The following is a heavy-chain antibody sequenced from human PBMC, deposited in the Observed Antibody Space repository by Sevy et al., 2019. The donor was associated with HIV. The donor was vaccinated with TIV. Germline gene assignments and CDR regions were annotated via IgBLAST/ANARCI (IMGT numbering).Heavy chain of an antibody. CDR2: IYYNGNT. Sequence: SETLSLTCTVSDGSMSSYYWSWIRQPPGKGLEWIGYIYYNGNTNYNPSLESRVTMSIHTSMKQFSLKLRSVTAADTAMYYCARGTRDGYNLYFGSWGQGTLVTVSS. D-gene: IGHD5-12*01. CDR3: ARGTRDGYNLYFGS. CDR1: DGSMSSYY. V-gene: IGHV4-59*01. J-gene: IGHJ4*02.